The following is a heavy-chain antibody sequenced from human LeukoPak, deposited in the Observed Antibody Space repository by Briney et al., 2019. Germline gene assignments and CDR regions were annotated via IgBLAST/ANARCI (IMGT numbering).Heavy chain of an antibody. CDR2: ISPSGGST. Sequence: ASVKVSCKAFGYTFTSNYMHWVRQAPGQGPEWMGVISPSGGSTTYAQKFQGRVTLTRDMSTSTDYLELSSLRSEDTAVYYCARALAVAGPGTSTYYYYYYMDVWGKGTTVTVSS. D-gene: IGHD6-19*01. V-gene: IGHV1-46*01. CDR1: GYTFTSNY. CDR3: ARALAVAGPGTSTYYYYYYMDV. J-gene: IGHJ6*03.